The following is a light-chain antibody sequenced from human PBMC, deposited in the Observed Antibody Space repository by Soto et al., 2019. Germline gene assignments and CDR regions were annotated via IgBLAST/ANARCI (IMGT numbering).Light chain of an antibody. V-gene: IGLV2-14*01. Sequence: QSALTQPASVSGSPGQSITISCTGTSSDVGAYKYVSWYQQHPDKAPKLIIYEVSYRPSGVSNRFSGSKSGNTASLTISGLQAEDEADYYCSSYTSSSTHVFGGGTKLTVL. CDR1: SSDVGAYKY. CDR3: SSYTSSSTHV. CDR2: EVS. J-gene: IGLJ3*02.